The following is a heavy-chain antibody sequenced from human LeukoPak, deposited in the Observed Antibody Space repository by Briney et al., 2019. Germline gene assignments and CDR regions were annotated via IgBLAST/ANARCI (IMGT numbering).Heavy chain of an antibody. V-gene: IGHV3-30*18. Sequence: GGSLRLSCAASGFTFSSYGMHWVRQAPGKGLEWVAVISYDGSNKYYADSVKGRFTISRDNSENTLYLQMNSLRAEDTAVYYCAKDGPGSTSFDYWGQGTLVTVSS. J-gene: IGHJ4*02. CDR3: AKDGPGSTSFDY. D-gene: IGHD6-6*01. CDR1: GFTFSSYG. CDR2: ISYDGSNK.